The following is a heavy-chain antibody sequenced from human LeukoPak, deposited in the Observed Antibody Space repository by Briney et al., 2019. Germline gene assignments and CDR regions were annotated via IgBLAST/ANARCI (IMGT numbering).Heavy chain of an antibody. V-gene: IGHV3-33*01. CDR1: GFTFSSYG. CDR2: IWYDGSNK. J-gene: IGHJ3*02. CDR3: ARDGPIDAFDI. Sequence: GGSLRLSCAASGFTFSSYGMHWVRQAPGKGLEWVAVIWYDGSNKYYADSVKGRFTISRDNSKNTLYLQMSSLRAEDTAVYYCARDGPIDAFDIWGQGTMVTVSS.